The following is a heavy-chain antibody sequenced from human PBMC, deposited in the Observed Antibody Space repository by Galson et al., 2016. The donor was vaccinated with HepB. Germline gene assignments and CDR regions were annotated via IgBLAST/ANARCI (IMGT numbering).Heavy chain of an antibody. Sequence: QSGAEVKKPGESLRISCKGSGYSFTSYWISWVRQMPGKGLEWMGRIDPSDSYTNYSPSFQGHVTISADKSISTAYLQRSSLKASDTAMYYCAGGHYGSGSFYLFDYWGQGILVTVSS. V-gene: IGHV5-10-1*01. J-gene: IGHJ4*02. CDR2: IDPSDSYT. CDR3: AGGHYGSGSFYLFDY. CDR1: GYSFTSYW. D-gene: IGHD3-10*01.